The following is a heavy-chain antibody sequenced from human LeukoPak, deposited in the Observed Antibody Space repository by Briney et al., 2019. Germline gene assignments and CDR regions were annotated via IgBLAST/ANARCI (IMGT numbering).Heavy chain of an antibody. D-gene: IGHD1-26*01. Sequence: GGSLRLSCAASGFTFDDYAMHWVRQAPGKGLEWVSYISSSGSTIYYADSVKGRFTISRDNAKNSLYLQMNSLRAEDTAVYYCARGRSGAHYYYYMDVWGKGTTVTVSS. J-gene: IGHJ6*03. CDR2: ISSSGSTI. CDR3: ARGRSGAHYYYYMDV. V-gene: IGHV3-11*04. CDR1: GFTFDDYA.